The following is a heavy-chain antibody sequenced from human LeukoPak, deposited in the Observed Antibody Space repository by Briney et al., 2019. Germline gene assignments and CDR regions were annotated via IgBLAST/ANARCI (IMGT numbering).Heavy chain of an antibody. CDR2: ISYDGSNK. CDR1: GFTFSSYA. V-gene: IGHV3-30*01. Sequence: GRSLRLSCAASGFTFSSYAMHWVRQAPGKGLEWVAVISYDGSNKYYADSVKGRFTISRDNSKNTLYLQMNSLRAEDTAVYYCARAPYDSSGYYLAGFDYWGQGTLVTVSS. J-gene: IGHJ4*02. D-gene: IGHD3-22*01. CDR3: ARAPYDSSGYYLAGFDY.